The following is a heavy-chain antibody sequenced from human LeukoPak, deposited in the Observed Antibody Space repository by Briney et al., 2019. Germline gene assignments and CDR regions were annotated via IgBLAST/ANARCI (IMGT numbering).Heavy chain of an antibody. CDR1: GGTFSSYA. Sequence: PGASVKVSCKASGGTFSSYAISWVRQAPGQGLEWMGGIIPIFGTANYAQKFQGRVAITADESTSTAYMELSSLRSEDTAVYYCATSYGGYVDYWGQGTLVTVSS. CDR3: ATSYGGYVDY. J-gene: IGHJ4*02. CDR2: IIPIFGTA. V-gene: IGHV1-69*13. D-gene: IGHD4/OR15-4a*01.